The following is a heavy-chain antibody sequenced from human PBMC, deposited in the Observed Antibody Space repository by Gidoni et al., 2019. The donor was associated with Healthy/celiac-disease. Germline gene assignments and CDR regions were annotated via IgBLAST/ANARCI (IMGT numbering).Heavy chain of an antibody. J-gene: IGHJ4*02. CDR1: GFTFSSYA. Sequence: QVQLVESGGGVVQPGRSLRLSCAASGFTFSSYAMHWVRQAPGKGLECVAVISYDGSNKYYADSVKGRFTISRDNSKNTLYLQMNSLRAEDTAVYYCARDLYSGYGDFLSYFACWGQGTLVTVSS. D-gene: IGHD5-12*01. CDR2: ISYDGSNK. V-gene: IGHV3-30-3*01. CDR3: ARDLYSGYGDFLSYFAC.